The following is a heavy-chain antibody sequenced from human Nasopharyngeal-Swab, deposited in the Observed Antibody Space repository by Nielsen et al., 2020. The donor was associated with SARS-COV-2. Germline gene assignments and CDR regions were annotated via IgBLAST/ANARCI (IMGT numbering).Heavy chain of an antibody. CDR2: IWYDGSNK. CDR3: ARESGLGPDYYYYYGMDV. D-gene: IGHD5-12*01. CDR1: GFTFSTYG. Sequence: GGSLRLSCAASGFTFSTYGMHWVRQAPGKGLEWVAVIWYDGSNKYYADSVKGRFTISRDNAKNSLYLQMNSLRAEDTAVYYCARESGLGPDYYYYYGMDVWGQGTTVTVSS. V-gene: IGHV3-33*01. J-gene: IGHJ6*02.